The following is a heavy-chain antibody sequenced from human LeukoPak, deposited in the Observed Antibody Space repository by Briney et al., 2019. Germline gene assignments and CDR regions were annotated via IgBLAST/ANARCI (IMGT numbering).Heavy chain of an antibody. V-gene: IGHV3-9*01. D-gene: IGHD6-19*01. CDR3: AKVSSRRFDY. CDR1: GFTFDNYA. J-gene: IGHJ4*02. CDR2: ISWNSGSI. Sequence: GGSLRLSCAASGFTFDNYAMHWVRQAPGKGLEWVSGISWNSGSIGYADSVKGRFTISRDNAKNSLYLQMNSLRAEDTALYYCAKVSSRRFDYWGQGTLVTASS.